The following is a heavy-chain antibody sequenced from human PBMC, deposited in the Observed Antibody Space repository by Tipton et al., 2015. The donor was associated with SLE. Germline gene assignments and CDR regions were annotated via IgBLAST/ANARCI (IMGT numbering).Heavy chain of an antibody. J-gene: IGHJ3*02. Sequence: TLSLTCTVSGGSISSYYWSWIRQPPGKGLEWIGYIYYSGGTNYNPSLKSRVTISVDTSKNQFSLKLSSVTAADTAVYYCARGLGGEGAFDIWGQGTMVTVSS. CDR1: GGSISSYY. CDR2: IYYSGGT. V-gene: IGHV4-59*01. CDR3: ARGLGGEGAFDI. D-gene: IGHD2-21*01.